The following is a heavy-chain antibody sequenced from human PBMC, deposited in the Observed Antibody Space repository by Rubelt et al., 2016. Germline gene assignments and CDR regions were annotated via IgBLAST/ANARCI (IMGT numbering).Heavy chain of an antibody. J-gene: IGHJ3*02. CDR2: ISSSSSTI. CDR3: ARDFLSSPGDGYTVDAFDI. V-gene: IGHV3-48*02. Sequence: VQLVESGGGLVKPGGSLRLSCAASGFTFSSYSMNWVRQAPGKGLEWVSYISSSSSTIYYADSVKGRFTISRDNAKNSLYLQMNSLRDEDTAVYYCARDFLSSPGDGYTVDAFDIWGQGTMVTVSS. CDR1: GFTFSSYS. D-gene: IGHD5-24*01.